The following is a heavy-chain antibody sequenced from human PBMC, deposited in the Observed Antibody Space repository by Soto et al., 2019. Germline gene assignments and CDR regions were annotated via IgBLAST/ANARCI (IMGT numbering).Heavy chain of an antibody. CDR2: IYTSGST. CDR1: GGCISSGSYY. J-gene: IGHJ5*02. D-gene: IGHD2-2*02. CDR3: ARDSRYCSSNSCYMGSSSP. Sequence: SQTLSLTGAVSGGCISSGSYYWSWIRQPAGKGLEWIGRIYTSGSTNYNPSLKSRVTISVDTSKNQFSLKLSSVTAADTAVYYCARDSRYCSSNSCYMGSSSPWGQGTLVTVSS. V-gene: IGHV4-61*02.